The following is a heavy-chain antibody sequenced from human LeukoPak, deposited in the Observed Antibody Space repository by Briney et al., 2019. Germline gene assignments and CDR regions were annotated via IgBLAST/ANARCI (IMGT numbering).Heavy chain of an antibody. V-gene: IGHV4-59*01. Sequence: SETLSLTCTVSDGSITGYYWSWIRQPPGKGLEWIGYIYYSGSTNYNPSLKCRVTISVHTSKNQFSLKLSSVTADDTAVYYCARLTEYYDSSGYYYCWFDPWGQGTLVTVSS. CDR2: IYYSGST. J-gene: IGHJ5*02. CDR3: ARLTEYYDSSGYYYCWFDP. CDR1: DGSITGYY. D-gene: IGHD3-22*01.